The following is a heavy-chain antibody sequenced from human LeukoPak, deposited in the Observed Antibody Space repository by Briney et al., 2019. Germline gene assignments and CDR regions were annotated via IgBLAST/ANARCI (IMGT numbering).Heavy chain of an antibody. Sequence: GGSLRLSCAASGYTFSSHWMPWVRQAPGKGLVWVSRINSDGSSTTYADSVKGRFTISRDNANNTLYLQMDSLRAEDTAVYYSSRERDSGSYLDDYWGQGTLVTVFS. CDR3: SRERDSGSYLDDY. J-gene: IGHJ4*02. CDR1: GYTFSSHW. D-gene: IGHD1-26*01. CDR2: INSDGSST. V-gene: IGHV3-74*01.